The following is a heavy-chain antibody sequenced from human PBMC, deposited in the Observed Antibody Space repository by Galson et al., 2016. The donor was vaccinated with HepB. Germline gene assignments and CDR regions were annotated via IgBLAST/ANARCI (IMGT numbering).Heavy chain of an antibody. CDR2: ISGGGGST. D-gene: IGHD1/OR15-1a*01. CDR1: GFTFSSYW. J-gene: IGHJ4*02. CDR3: AKLEGNNVAY. Sequence: SLRLSCAASGFTFSSYWMNWVRQAPGKGLEWVSAISGGGGSTYYADSVKGRFTISRDNSKNTLYLQMNSLRVENTALYYCAKLEGNNVAYWGQGTMVTVSS. V-gene: IGHV3-23*01.